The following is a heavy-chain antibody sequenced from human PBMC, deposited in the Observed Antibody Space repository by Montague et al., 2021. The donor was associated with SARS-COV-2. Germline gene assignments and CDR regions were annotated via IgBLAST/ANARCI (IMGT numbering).Heavy chain of an antibody. V-gene: IGHV4-61*01. CDR2: ISNSGFT. D-gene: IGHD5-18*01. J-gene: IGHJ4*02. CDR3: ARGVHSESPYSGGFYYLDV. Sequence: SETLSLTCTVSGDSMTGDSMSRYYWSWIRQTPGKGLEWIGYISNSGFTNDNPSLKNRVTTSVDTSNNQFSLKLNSVTAADTGVYYCARGVHSESPYSGGFYYLDVWAQGTLVTVSS. CDR1: GDSMTGDSMSRYY.